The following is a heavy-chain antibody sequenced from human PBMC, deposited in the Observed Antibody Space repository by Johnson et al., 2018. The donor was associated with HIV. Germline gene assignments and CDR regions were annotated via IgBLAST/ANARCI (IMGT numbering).Heavy chain of an antibody. CDR3: ARLKSGDGRGYDDAFDI. CDR2: ISVAGGSR. Sequence: EVQLVESGGGLIQPGGSLRLSCAASGFTVSSNYMSWVRQAPWKGLEWVSGISVAGGSRNYADSVKGRFTISRDNSKNTLYLQMNSLRAEDTAIYYCARLKSGDGRGYDDAFDIWGQGTMVIVSS. CDR1: GFTVSSNY. J-gene: IGHJ3*02. D-gene: IGHD3-22*01. V-gene: IGHV3-53*01.